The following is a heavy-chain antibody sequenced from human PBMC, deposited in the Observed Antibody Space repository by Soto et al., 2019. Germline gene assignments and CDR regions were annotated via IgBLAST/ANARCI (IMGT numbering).Heavy chain of an antibody. J-gene: IGHJ6*02. V-gene: IGHV1-69*01. D-gene: IGHD6-19*01. CDR2: IIPLFGTT. CDR3: ASSTPWLVRVDYYSGMDV. Sequence: QVQLVQSGAEVKKPGSSVKVSCKASGGTFNSYAISWVRQAPGQGLEWMGGIIPLFGTTNYAQKFQGRVTITADESTTTSYRELSSLRSADTAVYYCASSTPWLVRVDYYSGMDVWGQGTTVTVSS. CDR1: GGTFNSYA.